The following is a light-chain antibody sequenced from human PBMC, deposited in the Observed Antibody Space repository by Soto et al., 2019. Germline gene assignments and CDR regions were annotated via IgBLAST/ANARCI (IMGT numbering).Light chain of an antibody. CDR3: QHYNSYSEA. Sequence: DIQITQSPSILSASVGDRVTITCRASQSIGSWLAWYQHKPGKAPKLLIYKASTLKSGVPSRFSGSGSGTEFTLTISSLQPDDFATYYCQHYNSYSEAFGQGTKVDIK. V-gene: IGKV1-5*03. CDR2: KAS. CDR1: QSIGSW. J-gene: IGKJ1*01.